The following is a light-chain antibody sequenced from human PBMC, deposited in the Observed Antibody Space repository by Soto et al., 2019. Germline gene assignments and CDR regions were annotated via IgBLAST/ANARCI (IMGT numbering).Light chain of an antibody. CDR2: DAS. V-gene: IGKV1-5*01. CDR1: QSFSGW. CDR3: QQYNSYPWT. J-gene: IGKJ1*01. Sequence: DIQMTQSPSTLSASVGDRVTITCRASQSFSGWLAWYQQKPGEAPKLLIYDASALPRGVPSRFNGSGSGTEFTLTISSLQPDDFATYYYQQYNSYPWTFGQGTKVDIK.